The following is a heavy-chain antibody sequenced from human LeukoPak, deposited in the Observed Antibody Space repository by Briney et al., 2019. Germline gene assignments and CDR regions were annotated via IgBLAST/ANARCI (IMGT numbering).Heavy chain of an antibody. CDR1: GFTFDDYA. J-gene: IGHJ3*02. CDR2: ISWNSGSI. CDR3: AKARRRNDAFDI. Sequence: GGSLRLSCAVSGFTFDDYAMHWVRQAPGKGLEWVSGISWNSGSIGYADSVKGRFAISRDNAKNSLYLQMNSLRAEDTALYYCAKARRRNDAFDIWGQGTMVTVSS. V-gene: IGHV3-9*01.